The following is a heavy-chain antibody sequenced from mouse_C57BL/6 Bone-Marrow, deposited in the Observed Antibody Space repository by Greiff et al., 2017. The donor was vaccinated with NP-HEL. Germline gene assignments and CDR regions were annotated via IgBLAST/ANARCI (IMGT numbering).Heavy chain of an antibody. J-gene: IGHJ1*03. CDR3: TTGRLRRCWYFDV. D-gene: IGHD2-2*01. CDR2: MDPENGDT. V-gene: IGHV14-4*01. CDR1: GFNFKDDY. Sequence: VQLQQSGAELVRPGASVKLSCTASGFNFKDDYMHWVQQTPEQGLEWLGWMDPENGDTEYASKFQGKATITADTASNTAYLQLSSLTSEDTAVYYCTTGRLRRCWYFDVWGTGTTVTVSS.